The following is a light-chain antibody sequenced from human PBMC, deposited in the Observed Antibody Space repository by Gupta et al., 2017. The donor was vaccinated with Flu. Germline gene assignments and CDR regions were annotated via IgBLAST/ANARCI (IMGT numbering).Light chain of an antibody. CDR2: GKN. CDR3: SSRDTSGDDVL. V-gene: IGLV3-19*01. J-gene: IGLJ3*02. Sequence: SSELTQDPAVSVALVQTVRIRCQGDSLRRNYASWYRQKPGQAPVIVVYGKNNRPSGIPDRLAGSSSGNTASLTITGAQAEDEAEHYCSSRDTSGDDVLFAKGTRVTVL. CDR1: SLRRNY.